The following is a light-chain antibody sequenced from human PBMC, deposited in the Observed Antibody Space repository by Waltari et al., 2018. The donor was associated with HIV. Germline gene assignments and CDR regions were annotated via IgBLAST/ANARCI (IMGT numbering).Light chain of an antibody. V-gene: IGLV8-61*01. CDR2: NTN. J-gene: IGLJ1*01. Sequence: QTVVTQAPSFSVSPGGTVTLPCGLTSGSASTTSDPSWYRQTPGQSPRTRIYNTNIRSSGVPDRFAGSILGNKAALTITGAQADDESHYYCVLYVGSGIYVFGPGTEVTVL. CDR3: VLYVGSGIYV. CDR1: SGSASTTSD.